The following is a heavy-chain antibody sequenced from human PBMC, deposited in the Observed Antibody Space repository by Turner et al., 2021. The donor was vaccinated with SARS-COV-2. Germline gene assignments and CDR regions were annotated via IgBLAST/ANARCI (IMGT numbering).Heavy chain of an antibody. Sequence: EVQLVESGGGLIQSGGPLRLSCAASGSTVSSNYMSWVSQAPGKGLELVSVIYSGGSTYYADSMEGRFTISRNNSKNTLYLQMNSLRAEDTAVYYCARVGSYGRRDVDYWGQGTLVTVSS. CDR1: GSTVSSNY. J-gene: IGHJ4*02. CDR3: ARVGSYGRRDVDY. D-gene: IGHD5-18*01. V-gene: IGHV3-53*01. CDR2: IYSGGST.